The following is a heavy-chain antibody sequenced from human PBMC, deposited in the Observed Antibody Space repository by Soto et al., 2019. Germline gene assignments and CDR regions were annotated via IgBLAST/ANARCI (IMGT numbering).Heavy chain of an antibody. J-gene: IGHJ4*02. V-gene: IGHV3-7*01. CDR3: AGAPWRSHSSGWYETDY. Sequence: VQLVESGGGLVQPGGSLRLSCAASGFTFSSYWMSWVRQAPGKGLEWVANIKQDGSEKYYVDSVKGRFTISRDNAKNSLYLQMNSLRAEDTAVYYCAGAPWRSHSSGWYETDYWGQGTLVTVSS. D-gene: IGHD6-19*01. CDR1: GFTFSSYW. CDR2: IKQDGSEK.